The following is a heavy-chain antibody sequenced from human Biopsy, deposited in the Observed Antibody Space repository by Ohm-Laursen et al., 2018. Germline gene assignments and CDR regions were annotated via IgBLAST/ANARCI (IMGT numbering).Heavy chain of an antibody. D-gene: IGHD1-14*01. Sequence: PSQTLSLTWTVSGDSISSDYYWTWIRQVPGEGLEWIAYMHHSGPTYTYYNPSLKSRVAISVEVSKNQFSLKVSSVTAADTAVYFCTRKPNSLYYFDHWGQGTLVTVSS. J-gene: IGHJ4*02. V-gene: IGHV4-31*02. CDR2: MHHSGPT. CDR1: GDSISSDYY. CDR3: TRKPNSLYYFDH.